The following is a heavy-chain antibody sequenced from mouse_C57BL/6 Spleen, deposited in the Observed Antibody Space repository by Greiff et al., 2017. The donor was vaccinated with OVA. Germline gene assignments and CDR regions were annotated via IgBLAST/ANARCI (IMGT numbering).Heavy chain of an antibody. CDR3: ARGGLGLYAMDY. CDR2: IDPSDSYT. J-gene: IGHJ4*01. D-gene: IGHD4-1*01. CDR1: GYTFTSYW. V-gene: IGHV1-69*01. Sequence: QVQLQQPGAELVMPGASVKLSCKASGYTFTSYWMHWVKQRPGQGLEWIGEIDPSDSYTNYNQKFKGKSTLTVDKSSSTAYMQLSSLTSEDSAVYYCARGGLGLYAMDYWGQGTSVTVSS.